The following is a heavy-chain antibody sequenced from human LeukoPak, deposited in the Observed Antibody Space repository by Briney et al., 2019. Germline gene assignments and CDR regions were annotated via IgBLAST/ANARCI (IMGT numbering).Heavy chain of an antibody. CDR2: INHSGRT. D-gene: IGHD2-15*01. V-gene: IGHV4-34*01. CDR3: ARGGLGGLRQDYYFDH. J-gene: IGHJ4*02. Sequence: SEALSLTCAGYGWSFRGYYWRGIRQPPGKGREWVGEINHSGRTNYNPSLKSRVTISVVTSTNQLSLKFSSVTAADTAVYYCARGGLGGLRQDYYFDHWGKGTLVTVSS. CDR1: GWSFRGYY.